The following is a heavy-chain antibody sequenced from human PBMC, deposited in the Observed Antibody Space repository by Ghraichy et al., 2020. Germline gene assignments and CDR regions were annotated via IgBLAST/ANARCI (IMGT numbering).Heavy chain of an antibody. D-gene: IGHD5-18*01. V-gene: IGHV1-69*13. CDR3: ARSVDTAMPNPGVWDY. J-gene: IGHJ4*02. CDR2: IIPIFGTA. CDR1: GGTFSSYA. Sequence: SVKVSCKASGGTFSSYAISWMRQAPGQGLEWMGGIIPIFGTANYAQKFQGRVTITADESTSTAYMELSSLRSEDTAVYYCARSVDTAMPNPGVWDYWGQGTLVTVSS.